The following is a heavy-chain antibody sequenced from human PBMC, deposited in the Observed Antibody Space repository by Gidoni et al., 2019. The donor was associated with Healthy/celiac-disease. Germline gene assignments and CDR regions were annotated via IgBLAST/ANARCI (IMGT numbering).Heavy chain of an antibody. D-gene: IGHD4-17*01. CDR1: GFTFSGSA. CDR3: TRDYGYFDY. Sequence: EVQLVESGGGLVQPGGSLKLSCAASGFTFSGSAMHWVRQASGKGLEWVGRIRSKANSYATAYAASVKGRITISRDDSKNTAYLQMNSLKTEDTAVYYCTRDYGYFDYWGQGTLVTVSS. J-gene: IGHJ4*02. V-gene: IGHV3-73*02. CDR2: IRSKANSYAT.